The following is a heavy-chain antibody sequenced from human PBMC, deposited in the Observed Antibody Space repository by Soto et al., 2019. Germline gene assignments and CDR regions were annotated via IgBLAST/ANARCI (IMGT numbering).Heavy chain of an antibody. CDR2: IIPIFGTA. D-gene: IGHD2-15*01. CDR3: ARERRYCSGGSCPYCFDY. V-gene: IGHV1-69*01. CDR1: GGTFSSYA. Sequence: QVQLVQSGAEVKKPGSSVKVSCKASGGTFSSYAISWVRQAPGQGLEWMGGIIPIFGTANYAQKFQGRVTITADESTSTAYMELSSLRSEYTAVYYCARERRYCSGGSCPYCFDYWGQGNLVTVSS. J-gene: IGHJ4*02.